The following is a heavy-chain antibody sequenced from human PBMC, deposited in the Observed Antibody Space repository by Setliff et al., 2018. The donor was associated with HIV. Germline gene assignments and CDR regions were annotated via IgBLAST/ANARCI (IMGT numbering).Heavy chain of an antibody. Sequence: GGSLRLSCAASGFPFSTYTMKWVRQAPGTGLEWVSSISTSSGYIYYADSVKGRFTISRDNAKNSLYLQMNSLRAEDTAVYYCARGPTGTSYYYYYMDVWGKGTTVTVSS. J-gene: IGHJ6*03. CDR1: GFPFSTYT. CDR2: ISTSSGYI. V-gene: IGHV3-21*01. CDR3: ARGPTGTSYYYYYMDV. D-gene: IGHD1-1*01.